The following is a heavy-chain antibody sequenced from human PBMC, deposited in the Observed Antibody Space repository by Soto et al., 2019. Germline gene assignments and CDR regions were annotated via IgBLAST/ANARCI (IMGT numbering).Heavy chain of an antibody. J-gene: IGHJ6*04. D-gene: IGHD1-26*01. CDR2: ISYDGSKK. CDR3: SRDLYGLEPPNDSGGGIDF. Sequence: QVQLVESGGGEVQPGRSLTLSCVASGFTFSNYAMHWIRQAPGKGLEWVAVISYDGSKKYHADYVKGRFSISRDNSKKTLFLQINSLRPEDTAVYYCSRDLYGLEPPNDSGGGIDFWGKGTTVTVSS. V-gene: IGHV3-30-3*01. CDR1: GFTFSNYA.